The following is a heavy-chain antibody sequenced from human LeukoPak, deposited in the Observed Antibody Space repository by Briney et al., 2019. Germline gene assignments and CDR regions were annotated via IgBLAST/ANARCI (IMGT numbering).Heavy chain of an antibody. CDR2: ISGSGGST. CDR1: GFTFSSYG. V-gene: IGHV3-23*01. J-gene: IGHJ3*02. D-gene: IGHD2-15*01. CDR3: AKRGVVPNDAFDI. Sequence: GGSLRLSCAASGFTFSSYGMSWVRQAPGKGLEWVSAISGSGGSTYYADSVKGRFTISRDNSRNTLYLQMNSLRAEDTAVYYCAKRGVVPNDAFDIWGQGTMVTVSS.